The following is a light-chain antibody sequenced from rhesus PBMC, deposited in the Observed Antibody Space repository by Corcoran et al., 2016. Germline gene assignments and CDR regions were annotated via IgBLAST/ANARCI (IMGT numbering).Light chain of an antibody. CDR2: YAN. Sequence: DIQMSQSPSPLSASVGDRVTITCRASQGISSYLNWYQQKPGKAPKLLIYYANSLASGAPSRFSDSGSGTEFTLTISSLQPEDFATYYCQQGSSNTLTCGGGTKVELK. J-gene: IGKJ4*01. CDR1: QGISSY. V-gene: IGKV1-32*02. CDR3: QQGSSNTLT.